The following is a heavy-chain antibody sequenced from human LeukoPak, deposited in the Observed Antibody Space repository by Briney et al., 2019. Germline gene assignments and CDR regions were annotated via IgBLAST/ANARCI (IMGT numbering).Heavy chain of an antibody. J-gene: IGHJ4*02. V-gene: IGHV3-23*01. CDR2: ISGSGGST. D-gene: IGHD3-10*01. CDR1: GFTFSSDA. CDR3: AKAPRRFGEFTY. Sequence: PGGSLRLSCAASGFTFSSDAMSWVRQAPGKGLEWVSTISGSGGSTYYADSVKGRFTISRDNSKNTRHLQMNSLRVEDTAVYYCAKAPRRFGEFTYWGQGTLVTVSS.